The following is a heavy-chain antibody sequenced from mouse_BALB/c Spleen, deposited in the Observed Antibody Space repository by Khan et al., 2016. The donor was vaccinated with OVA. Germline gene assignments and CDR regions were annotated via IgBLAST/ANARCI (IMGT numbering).Heavy chain of an antibody. D-gene: IGHD2-3*01. CDR1: GHTFTENI. Sequence: VQLQESGAELVKPGASVKLSCKASGHTFTENIIHWVKQRSGQGLEWIGWFYPGSGTIKYNEKFKDKATLTADKSSSTVYMELSRLTSEDSAVYFCARHEDGNDGYYDYAMDYWGQGTSVTVSS. CDR3: ARHEDGNDGYYDYAMDY. V-gene: IGHV1-62-2*01. CDR2: FYPGSGTI. J-gene: IGHJ4*01.